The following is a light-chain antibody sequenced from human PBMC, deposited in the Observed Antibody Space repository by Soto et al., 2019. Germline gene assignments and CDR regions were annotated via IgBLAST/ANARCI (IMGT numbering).Light chain of an antibody. J-gene: IGKJ1*01. CDR3: QQYNSYSQT. Sequence: DIPMTQSPSTLYASVEDRVTITCRASQSISSWLAWYQQKPGKAPKLLIYDASSLESGVPSRFSGSGYGTEFTLTIGSLQPDDFETYYCQQYNSYSQTFGQGTKVEIK. CDR2: DAS. CDR1: QSISSW. V-gene: IGKV1-5*01.